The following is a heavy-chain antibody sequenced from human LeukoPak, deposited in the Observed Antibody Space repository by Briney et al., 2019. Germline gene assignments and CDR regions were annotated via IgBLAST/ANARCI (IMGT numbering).Heavy chain of an antibody. J-gene: IGHJ4*02. Sequence: GESLKISCKGSGYSFTSYWIGWVRQMPGKGLEWMGIIYPGDSDTRYSPSFQGQVTISADKSISTAYLQWSSLKASDTAMYYCARLDRPNSSGYPFDYWGQGTLVTVSS. V-gene: IGHV5-51*01. CDR2: IYPGDSDT. CDR3: ARLDRPNSSGYPFDY. D-gene: IGHD3-22*01. CDR1: GYSFTSYW.